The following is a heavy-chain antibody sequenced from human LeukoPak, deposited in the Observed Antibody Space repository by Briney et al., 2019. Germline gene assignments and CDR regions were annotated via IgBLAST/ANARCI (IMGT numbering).Heavy chain of an antibody. CDR2: TYYRGST. D-gene: IGHD3-22*01. J-gene: IGHJ5*02. CDR3: ARPYYYDSRIDP. CDR1: GASISSGDYC. Sequence: SETLSLTCTVSGASISSGDYCWSWIRQPPGKGLEWIGYTYYRGSTYYNPSLKSRVTISVDTSKNQFSLKLSSVTAADTAVYYCARPYYYDSRIDPWGQGTRVTVSS. V-gene: IGHV4-30-4*01.